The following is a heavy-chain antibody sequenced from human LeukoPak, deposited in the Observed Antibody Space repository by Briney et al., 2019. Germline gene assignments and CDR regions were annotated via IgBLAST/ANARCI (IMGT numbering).Heavy chain of an antibody. CDR2: ISAYNGNT. D-gene: IGHD3-22*01. J-gene: IGHJ2*01. Sequence: ASVKVSCKASGYTFTSYGISWVRQAPGQGLEWMGWISAYNGNTNYAQKLQGRVTMTTDTSTSTAYMELRSLRSDDTAVYYRARGMYYYESSGYYSPAHWYFDLWGRGTLVTVSS. CDR1: GYTFTSYG. V-gene: IGHV1-18*01. CDR3: ARGMYYYESSGYYSPAHWYFDL.